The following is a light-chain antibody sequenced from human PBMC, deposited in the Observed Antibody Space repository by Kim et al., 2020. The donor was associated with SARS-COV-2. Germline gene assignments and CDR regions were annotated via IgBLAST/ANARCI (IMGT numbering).Light chain of an antibody. Sequence: ETVMTQSPATLSVSPGERATLSCRASQSVSSNLAWYQQRPGQAPRLLIYGASTRATGIPARFSGSGSGTEFTLTISSLQSEDFAVYYSQQYNNWWTFGQGTKVDIK. J-gene: IGKJ1*01. CDR2: GAS. CDR1: QSVSSN. CDR3: QQYNNWWT. V-gene: IGKV3-15*01.